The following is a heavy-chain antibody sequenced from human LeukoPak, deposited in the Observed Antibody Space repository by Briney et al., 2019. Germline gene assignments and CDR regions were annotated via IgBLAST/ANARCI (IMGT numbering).Heavy chain of an antibody. J-gene: IGHJ4*02. CDR3: ARGRMAGTYVFDY. V-gene: IGHV1-69*13. CDR2: IIPIFGTA. D-gene: IGHD6-19*01. Sequence: ASVKVTCKASGDTFISYAISWVRQAPGQGLEWMGGIIPIFGTANYAQKFQGRVTITADESTSTAYMELSSLRSEDTAVYYCARGRMAGTYVFDYWGQGTLVTVSS. CDR1: GDTFISYA.